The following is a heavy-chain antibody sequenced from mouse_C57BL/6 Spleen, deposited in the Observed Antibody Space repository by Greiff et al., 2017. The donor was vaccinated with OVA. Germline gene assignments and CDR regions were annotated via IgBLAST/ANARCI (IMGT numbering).Heavy chain of an antibody. CDR2: IYPRSGNT. Sequence: QVQLKQSGAELARPGASVKLSCTASGYTFTSYGISWVKQRTGQGLEWIGEIYPRSGNTYYNEKFKGKATLTADKSSSTAYMELRSLTSEDSAVYFCARSGLENYEYFDDWGQGTTLTVSS. CDR3: ARSGLENYEYFDD. J-gene: IGHJ2*01. CDR1: GYTFTSYG. D-gene: IGHD1-1*01. V-gene: IGHV1-81*01.